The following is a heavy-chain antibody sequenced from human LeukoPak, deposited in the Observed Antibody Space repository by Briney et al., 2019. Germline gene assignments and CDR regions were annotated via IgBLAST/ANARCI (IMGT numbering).Heavy chain of an antibody. CDR3: AREGGVVAFFDY. CDR2: IYYSGST. J-gene: IGHJ4*02. Sequence: SETLSLTCTVSGGSISSGGYYWSWIRQHPGKGLEWIGYIYYSGSTYYNPSLKSRVTISVGTSKNQFSLKLSSVTAADTAVYYCAREGGVVAFFDYWGQGTLVTVSS. D-gene: IGHD2-2*01. CDR1: GGSISSGGYY. V-gene: IGHV4-31*03.